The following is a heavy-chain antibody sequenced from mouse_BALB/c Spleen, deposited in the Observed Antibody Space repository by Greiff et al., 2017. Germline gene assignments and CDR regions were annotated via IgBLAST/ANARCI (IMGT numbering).Heavy chain of an antibody. CDR3: AREAGWLTYYFDY. J-gene: IGHJ2*01. D-gene: IGHD2-3*01. CDR2: ISNGGGST. Sequence: DVHLVESGGGLVQPGGSLKLSCAASGFTFSSYTMSWVRQTPEKRLEWVAYISNGGGSTYYPDTVKGRFTISRDNAKNTLYLQMSSLKSEDTAMYYCAREAGWLTYYFDYWGQGTTLTVSS. CDR1: GFTFSSYT. V-gene: IGHV5-12-2*01.